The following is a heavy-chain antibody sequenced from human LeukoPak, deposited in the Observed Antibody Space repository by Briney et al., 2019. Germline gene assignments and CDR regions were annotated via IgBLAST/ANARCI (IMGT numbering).Heavy chain of an antibody. CDR2: ITSSGTYN. J-gene: IGHJ6*03. CDR1: GFTFRSYG. CDR3: ARDPYSGNYGNYYYYYMDV. Sequence: PGGSLRLSCAASGFTFRSYGMTWVRQAPGKAMEWVSSITSSGTYNFYADSVRGRFTISRDNAKNSLYLQMDSLGPEDTAVYYCARDPYSGNYGNYYYYYMDVWGKGTTVTISS. D-gene: IGHD1-26*01. V-gene: IGHV3-21*01.